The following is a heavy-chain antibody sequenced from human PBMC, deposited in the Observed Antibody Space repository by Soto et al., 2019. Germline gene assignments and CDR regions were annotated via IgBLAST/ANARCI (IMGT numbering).Heavy chain of an antibody. V-gene: IGHV4-59*01. Sequence: SETLSLSCTVSGGSISSYYWCWIRQPPGKGLEWIGYIYYSGSTNYNPSLKSRVTISVDTSKNQFSLKLSSVTAADTAVYYCAGGSSGYPYYFDYWGQGTLVTVSS. CDR3: AGGSSGYPYYFDY. D-gene: IGHD3-22*01. CDR2: IYYSGST. J-gene: IGHJ4*02. CDR1: GGSISSYY.